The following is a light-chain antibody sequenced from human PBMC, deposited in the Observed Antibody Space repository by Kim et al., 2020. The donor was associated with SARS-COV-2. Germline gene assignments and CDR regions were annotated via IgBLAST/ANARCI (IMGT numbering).Light chain of an antibody. CDR3: HQYGSSPLA. J-gene: IGKJ4*01. CDR1: ESVSSNY. Sequence: SPGGRALLSCGGSESVSSNYLAWYQQKPGQAPRLLIYGASSRATGIPDRFSGSGSGTDFTLTISRLEPEDFAVYYCHQYGSSPLAFGGGTKVDIK. CDR2: GAS. V-gene: IGKV3-20*01.